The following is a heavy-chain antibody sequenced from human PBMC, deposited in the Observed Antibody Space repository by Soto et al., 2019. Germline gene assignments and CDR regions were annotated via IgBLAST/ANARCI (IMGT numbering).Heavy chain of an antibody. CDR2: IYYSGST. J-gene: IGHJ5*02. Sequence: SETLSLTCTVSGGSISSYYWSWIRQPPGKGLEWIGYIYYSGSTNYNPSLKSRVTISVDTSKNQFSLKLGSVTAADTAVYYCARAITMVRGVIYWFDPWGQGTLVTVSS. V-gene: IGHV4-59*01. CDR3: ARAITMVRGVIYWFDP. CDR1: GGSISSYY. D-gene: IGHD3-10*01.